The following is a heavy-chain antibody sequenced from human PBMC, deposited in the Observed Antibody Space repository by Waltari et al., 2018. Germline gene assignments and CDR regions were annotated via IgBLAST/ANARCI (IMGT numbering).Heavy chain of an antibody. CDR1: GGSISSSSYY. CDR3: ARDVYWLAAAASSDAFDI. J-gene: IGHJ3*02. Sequence: QLQLQESGPGLVKPSATLSLTCTVSGGSISSSSYYWGWIRPPPGKGLEWIGRIYYSGSTDYNPYLKSRVTISVDTSKNQCALKLSSVTAADTAVYYCARDVYWLAAAASSDAFDIWGQGTMVTVSS. D-gene: IGHD6-13*01. V-gene: IGHV4-39*07. CDR2: IYYSGST.